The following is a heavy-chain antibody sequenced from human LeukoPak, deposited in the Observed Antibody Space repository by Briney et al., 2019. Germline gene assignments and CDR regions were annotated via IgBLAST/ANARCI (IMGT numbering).Heavy chain of an antibody. CDR1: GYTFTSYG. CDR3: ARDREYGSGSYYLTYYYYYYGMDV. V-gene: IGHV1-18*01. Sequence: ASVTVSCEASGYTFTSYGISWVRQAPGQGLEWMGWISAYNGNTNYAQKLQGRVTMTTDTSTSTAYMELRSLRSDDTAVYYCARDREYGSGSYYLTYYYYYYGMDVWGQGTTVTVSS. J-gene: IGHJ6*02. CDR2: ISAYNGNT. D-gene: IGHD3-10*01.